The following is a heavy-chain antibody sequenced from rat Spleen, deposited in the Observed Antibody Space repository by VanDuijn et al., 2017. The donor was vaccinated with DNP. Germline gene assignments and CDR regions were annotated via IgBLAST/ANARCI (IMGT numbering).Heavy chain of an antibody. D-gene: IGHD1-7*01. Sequence: EVKLLESGGGLVQPGGSMRLSCAASGFTFTDFYMNWIRQPAGKAPEWLGFIRNKANGYTTEYNPSVKGRFTISRDNTQNMLYLQMNTLRAEDTATYYCARGTTGIPLLDYWGQGVMVTVSS. V-gene: IGHV7-7*01. J-gene: IGHJ2*01. CDR2: IRNKANGYTT. CDR3: ARGTTGIPLLDY. CDR1: GFTFTDFY.